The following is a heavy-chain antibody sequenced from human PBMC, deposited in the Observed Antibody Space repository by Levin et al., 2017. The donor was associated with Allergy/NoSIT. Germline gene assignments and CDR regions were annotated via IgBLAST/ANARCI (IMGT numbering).Heavy chain of an antibody. Sequence: GGSLRLSCAASGFTFSSYSMNWVRQAPGKGLEWVSYISSSGSTIYYADSVKGRFTISRDNAKNSLYLQMNSLRVEDTAFYYCARGYGDYKPLVDYWGQGTLVTVSS. CDR3: ARGYGDYKPLVDY. J-gene: IGHJ4*02. V-gene: IGHV3-48*01. D-gene: IGHD4-17*01. CDR2: ISSSGSTI. CDR1: GFTFSSYS.